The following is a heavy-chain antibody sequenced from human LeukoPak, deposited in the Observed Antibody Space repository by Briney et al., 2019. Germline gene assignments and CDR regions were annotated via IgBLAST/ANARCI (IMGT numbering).Heavy chain of an antibody. CDR3: ARRTYSNSNCFDP. J-gene: IGHJ5*02. Sequence: GESLKISCEGSGYTFTSHWIAWVRQMPGKGLEWMGMIYPDDSDTRYSPSFQGQVIMSADKSISTAYLQWSSLKASDSATYYCARRTYSNSNCFDPWGQGTLVTVSS. CDR2: IYPDDSDT. V-gene: IGHV5-51*01. CDR1: GYTFTSHW. D-gene: IGHD4-11*01.